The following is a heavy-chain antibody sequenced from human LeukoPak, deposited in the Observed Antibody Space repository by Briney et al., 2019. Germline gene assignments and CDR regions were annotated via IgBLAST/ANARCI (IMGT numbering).Heavy chain of an antibody. CDR3: ARGRGYYYYGMDV. CDR1: GGSFSGYY. J-gene: IGHJ6*02. Sequence: PSETLSLTCAVCGGSFSGYYWSWIRQPPGKGLEWIGEINHSGSTNYNPSLKSRVTISVDTSKNQFSLKLSSVTAADAAVYYCARGRGYYYYGMDVWGQGTTVTVSS. CDR2: INHSGST. V-gene: IGHV4-34*01.